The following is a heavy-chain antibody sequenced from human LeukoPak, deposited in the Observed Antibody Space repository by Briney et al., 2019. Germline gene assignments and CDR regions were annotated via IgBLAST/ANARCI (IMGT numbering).Heavy chain of an antibody. CDR1: GYTFTDYY. CDR2: IIPIFGTA. CDR3: AREIGPIQLHLWGSAFDY. J-gene: IGHJ4*02. Sequence: GASVKVSCKASGYTFTDYYLHWVRQAPGQGLEWMGGIIPIFGTANYAQKFQGRVTMTRDTSTNTVYMELSSLRSEDTAVYYCAREIGPIQLHLWGSAFDYWGQGTLVTVSS. V-gene: IGHV1-46*01. D-gene: IGHD5-18*01.